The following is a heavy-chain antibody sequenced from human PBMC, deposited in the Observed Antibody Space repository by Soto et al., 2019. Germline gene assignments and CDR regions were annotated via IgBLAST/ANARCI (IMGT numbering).Heavy chain of an antibody. CDR2: MNPNSGNT. CDR3: ALFEWGGVVMDY. D-gene: IGHD3-3*01. Sequence: GASVKVSCKASGYTFTSYDINWVRQATGQGLEWMGWMNPNSGNTGYAQKFQGRVTMTRNTSISTAYMELGSLRSEDTAVYYCALFEWGGVVMDYWGQGTLVTVSS. V-gene: IGHV1-8*01. CDR1: GYTFTSYD. J-gene: IGHJ4*02.